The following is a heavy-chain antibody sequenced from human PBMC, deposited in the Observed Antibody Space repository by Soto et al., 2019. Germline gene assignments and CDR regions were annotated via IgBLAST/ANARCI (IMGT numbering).Heavy chain of an antibody. Sequence: GGSLRLSCAASGFTFSSYDMHWVRQATGKGLEWVSAIGTAGDTYYPGSVKGRFTISRENAKNSLYLQMNSLRAGDTAVYYCARGRHYDYIWGSYRDDAFDIWGQGTMVTVSS. CDR1: GFTFSSYD. CDR3: ARGRHYDYIWGSYRDDAFDI. D-gene: IGHD3-16*02. CDR2: IGTAGDT. V-gene: IGHV3-13*01. J-gene: IGHJ3*02.